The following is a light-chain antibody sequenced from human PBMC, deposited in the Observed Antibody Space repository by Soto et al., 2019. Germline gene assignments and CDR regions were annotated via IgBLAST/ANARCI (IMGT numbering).Light chain of an antibody. CDR2: GAS. CDR3: QQYINLWT. J-gene: IGKJ1*01. Sequence: EIVMTQSPSTLSVSPGERVTLSCRASQSVSSNLAWYQQKPGQSPRLLIYGASTRATGIPARFSGSASGTEFTLTISSLQSEDFAVYYCQQYINLWTFGQGTKVDIK. CDR1: QSVSSN. V-gene: IGKV3-15*01.